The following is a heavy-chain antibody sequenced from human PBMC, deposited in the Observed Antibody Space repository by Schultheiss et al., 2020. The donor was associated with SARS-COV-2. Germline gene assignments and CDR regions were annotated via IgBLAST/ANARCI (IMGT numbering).Heavy chain of an antibody. CDR1: ADSSSPYS. CDR2: INHSGST. Sequence: SETLSLTCAVSADSSSPYSWTWIRQPPGKGLEWIGEINHSGSTNYNPSLKSRVTISVDTSKNQFSLKLSSVTAADTAVYYCAKVSHFAEIDYWGQGTLVTVSS. J-gene: IGHJ4*02. CDR3: AKVSHFAEIDY. V-gene: IGHV4-34*01.